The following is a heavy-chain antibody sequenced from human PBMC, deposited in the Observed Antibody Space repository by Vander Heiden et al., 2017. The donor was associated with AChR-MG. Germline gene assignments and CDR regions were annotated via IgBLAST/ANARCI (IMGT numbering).Heavy chain of an antibody. CDR2: IYYSETT. D-gene: IGHD3-22*01. Sequence: QVQLQESVPGLVKPSETLSLTCTVSGGSIRSYYWNWIRQPPGKGLEWIGYIYYSETTNYNPSLKSRVTISVDTSKNQFSLKLRSVTAADTAVYYCARDHSSGYYESNWYFDLWGRGTLVTVSS. CDR1: GGSIRSYY. V-gene: IGHV4-59*01. CDR3: ARDHSSGYYESNWYFDL. J-gene: IGHJ2*01.